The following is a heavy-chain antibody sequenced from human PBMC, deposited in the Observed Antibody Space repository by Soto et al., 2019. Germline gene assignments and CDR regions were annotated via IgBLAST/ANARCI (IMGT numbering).Heavy chain of an antibody. CDR2: ISSSSSTI. J-gene: IGHJ6*03. CDR3: ARAIFYYYYYYMDV. CDR1: GFTFRSYS. Sequence: GGSLRLSCAASGFTFRSYSMNWVRQAPGKGLEWVSYISSSSSTIYYADSVKGRFTISRGNAKNSLYLQMNSLRAEDTAVYYCARAIFYYYYYYMDVWGKGTTVTVSS. V-gene: IGHV3-48*01.